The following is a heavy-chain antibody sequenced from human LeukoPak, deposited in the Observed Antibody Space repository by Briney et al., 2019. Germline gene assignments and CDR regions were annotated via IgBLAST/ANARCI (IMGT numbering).Heavy chain of an antibody. CDR3: ARGDTMVRGVIAYYYYGMDV. D-gene: IGHD3-10*01. CDR2: IYYSGST. V-gene: IGHV4-59*01. CDR1: GGSISSYY. J-gene: IGHJ6*04. Sequence: SETLSLTCTVSGGSISSYYWSWIRQPPGKGLEWIGYIYYSGSTNYNPSLKSRVTISVDTSKNQFSLKLSSVTAAASAVYYCARGDTMVRGVIAYYYYGMDVWGKGTTVTVSS.